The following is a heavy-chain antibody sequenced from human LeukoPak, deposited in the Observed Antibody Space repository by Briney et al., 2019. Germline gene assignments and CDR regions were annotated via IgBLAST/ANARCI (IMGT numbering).Heavy chain of an antibody. CDR1: GFTFSSYS. CDR3: ARESTGVVRPRSSAFDI. V-gene: IGHV3-30*14. J-gene: IGHJ3*02. D-gene: IGHD4-23*01. CDR2: IGSDAITK. Sequence: GGSLRLSCTASGFTFSSYSMHWVRQAPGKGLEWVAVIGSDAITKYYADFVRGRFTISRDDSKNTVYLQMDTLRAEDTAVYYCARESTGVVRPRSSAFDIWGQGTMVTVSS.